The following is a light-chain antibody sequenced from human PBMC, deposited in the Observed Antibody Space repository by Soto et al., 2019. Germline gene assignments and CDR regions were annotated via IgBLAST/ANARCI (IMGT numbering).Light chain of an antibody. CDR2: DVS. CDR3: SSYGASSTL. CDR1: SNDIGGYNY. Sequence: QSALTQPASVSGSPGQSITIPCTGTSNDIGGYNYVSWYQQHPGKVPKLIIFDVSYRPSGIYDRFSGSKSGNTASLTISGLQPEDEADYYCSSYGASSTLFGGGTKVTVL. V-gene: IGLV2-14*03. J-gene: IGLJ2*01.